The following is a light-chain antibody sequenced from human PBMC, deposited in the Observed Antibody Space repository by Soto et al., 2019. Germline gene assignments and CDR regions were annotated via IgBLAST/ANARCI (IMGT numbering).Light chain of an antibody. CDR2: EVS. J-gene: IGLJ2*01. CDR3: SLYAGTHSVV. CDR1: SSDIGAYKF. V-gene: IGLV2-8*01. Sequence: QSALTQPPSASGSPGQSVAISCTGTSSDIGAYKFVSWYQQHPGKAPKLIIYEVSIRPSGVPDRFSSSKSGNTASLTVSGLLAEDEADYYCSLYAGTHSVVFGGGTQLTVL.